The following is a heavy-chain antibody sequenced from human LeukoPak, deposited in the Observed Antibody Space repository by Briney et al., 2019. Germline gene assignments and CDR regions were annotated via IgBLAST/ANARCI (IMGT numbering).Heavy chain of an antibody. J-gene: IGHJ4*02. D-gene: IGHD7-27*01. CDR1: GFTFSSFA. V-gene: IGHV3-15*07. CDR2: IKRKTDAGTT. Sequence: GGSLRLSCAASGFTFSSFAIHWVRQAPGKGLEWVGRIKRKTDAGTTDYAAPVKGRFTISRDDSKNTLYLQMNSLKTEDTAVYYCTTGNWGPYWGQGTLVTVSS. CDR3: TTGNWGPY.